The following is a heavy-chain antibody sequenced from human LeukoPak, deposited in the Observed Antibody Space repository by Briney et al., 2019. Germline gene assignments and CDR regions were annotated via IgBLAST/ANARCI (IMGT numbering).Heavy chain of an antibody. Sequence: SQTLSLTCTVSGGSISSGDYYWSWIRQPPGKGLEWNGYIYYSGSTYYNPSLKSRVTISVDTSKNQFSLKLSSVTAADTAVYYCARGHYGSGSYYSRGGYFDYWGQGTLVTVSS. CDR2: IYYSGST. J-gene: IGHJ4*02. CDR3: ARGHYGSGSYYSRGGYFDY. V-gene: IGHV4-30-4*08. CDR1: GGSISSGDYY. D-gene: IGHD3-10*01.